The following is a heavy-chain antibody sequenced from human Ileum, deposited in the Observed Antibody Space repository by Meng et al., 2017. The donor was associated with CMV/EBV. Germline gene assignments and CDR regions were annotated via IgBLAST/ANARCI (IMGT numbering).Heavy chain of an antibody. CDR1: GGPISDYY. J-gene: IGHJ4*02. CDR3: ARNYGSGNWNFFHY. D-gene: IGHD3-10*01. V-gene: IGHV4-4*07. Sequence: VAGAWSVTTSYTPSPPVYVSGGPISDYYCSWFRQPAGKGLEGMAHSYTSATTNYNPSLNSRVTMSVDTSRNQFSLNLTSVAAADTAVDYCARNYGSGNWNFFHYWGQGTLVTVSS. CDR2: SYTSATT.